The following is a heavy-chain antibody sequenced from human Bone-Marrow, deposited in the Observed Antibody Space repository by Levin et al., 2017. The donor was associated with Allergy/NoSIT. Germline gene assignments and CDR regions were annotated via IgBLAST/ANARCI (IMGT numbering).Heavy chain of an antibody. Sequence: ASVKVSCKASGYTFFTYAISWLRQAPGQRLEWMGWISVYNGHTNYAQNLQGRVTLTRDTSTHTAYMELRSLTSEDTAVYVCAKHRVPQTSDSWFETWGQRTLVTVSS. CDR2: ISVYNGHT. CDR1: GYTFFTYA. CDR3: AKHRVPQTSDSWFET. J-gene: IGHJ5*02. V-gene: IGHV1-18*01. D-gene: IGHD2-2*01.